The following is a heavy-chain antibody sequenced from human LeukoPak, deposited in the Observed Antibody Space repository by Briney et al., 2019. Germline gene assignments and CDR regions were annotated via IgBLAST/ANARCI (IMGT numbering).Heavy chain of an antibody. CDR2: IDYNGNT. J-gene: IGHJ4*02. D-gene: IGHD2-21*02. Sequence: SETLSLTCTVSGGSITSHFWSWVRQPPGKGLEWIGNIDYNGNTNYNPSLKSRVTISLDTSKKQVSLNLSSVTAADTAVYYCARHRAYCGGDCLYYSLDSGGQGTLVTVSS. CDR1: GGSITSHF. CDR3: ARHRAYCGGDCLYYSLDS. V-gene: IGHV4-59*11.